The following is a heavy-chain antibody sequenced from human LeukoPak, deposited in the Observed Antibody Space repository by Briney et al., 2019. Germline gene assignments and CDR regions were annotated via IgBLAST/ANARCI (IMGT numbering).Heavy chain of an antibody. CDR2: VYASGST. CDR1: GGSFHTYY. J-gene: IGHJ5*02. CDR3: ARAYCSGGSCYSSRGMLDP. Sequence: PSETLSLTCTVSGGSFHTYYWNWIRQPAGKPLEWIGRVYASGSTDSNSSLKSRVTMSVDTSKNQFSLSLTSVTAADTAVYYCARAYCSGGSCYSSRGMLDPWGQRTLVTVSS. V-gene: IGHV4-4*07. D-gene: IGHD2-15*01.